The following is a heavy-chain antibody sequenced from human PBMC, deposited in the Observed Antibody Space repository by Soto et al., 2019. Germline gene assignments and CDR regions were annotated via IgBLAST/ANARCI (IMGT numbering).Heavy chain of an antibody. CDR3: AREPPGYCSGGSCYSVIGKAFDI. V-gene: IGHV4-30-4*01. Sequence: SETLSLTCTVSGGSISSGDYYWSWIRQPPGKGLEWIGYIYYSGSTYYNPSLKSRVTISVDTSKNQFSLKLSSVTAADTAVYYCAREPPGYCSGGSCYSVIGKAFDIWGQGTMVTVS. CDR2: IYYSGST. CDR1: GGSISSGDYY. J-gene: IGHJ3*02. D-gene: IGHD2-15*01.